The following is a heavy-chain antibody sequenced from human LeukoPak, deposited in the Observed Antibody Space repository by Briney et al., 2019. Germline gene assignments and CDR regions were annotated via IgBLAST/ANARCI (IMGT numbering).Heavy chain of an antibody. V-gene: IGHV4-59*01. Sequence: SETLSLTCSVSGVSISSYYWNWIRQTPGKGLEWIGDIYYSGRTNYNPSLKSRVTISVDTSKNQFSLTLSSVTTADTAVYYCARGQKYRNGYTVTELGSGYFAYWGQGTLVTVSS. CDR2: IYYSGRT. CDR3: ARGQKYRNGYTVTELGSGYFAY. J-gene: IGHJ4*02. CDR1: GVSISSYY. D-gene: IGHD5-18*01.